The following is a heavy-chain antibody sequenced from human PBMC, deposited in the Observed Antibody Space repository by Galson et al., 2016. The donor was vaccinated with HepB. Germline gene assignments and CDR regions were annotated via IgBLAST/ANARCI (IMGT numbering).Heavy chain of an antibody. Sequence: SLRLSCAASGFTFSSYWMTWVRQAPGKGLEWVANIKQDGIEKYHVDSVKGRLTISRDNAKNSLYLQMNSLRVEDTALYYCVKDVTAGGMVIWGQGTTVTVS. D-gene: IGHD3-16*01. CDR1: GFTFSSYW. CDR2: IKQDGIEK. J-gene: IGHJ6*02. V-gene: IGHV3-7*03. CDR3: VKDVTAGGMVI.